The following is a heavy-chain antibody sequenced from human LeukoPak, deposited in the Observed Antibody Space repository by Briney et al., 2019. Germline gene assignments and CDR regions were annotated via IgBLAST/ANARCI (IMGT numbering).Heavy chain of an antibody. V-gene: IGHV3-21*01. J-gene: IGHJ4*02. CDR3: ARGIYDYVGRSYFDC. Sequence: GGSLRLSCAASGFTFSSYSMNWVRQAPGKGLEWVSSISSSSSYIYYADSVKGRFTISRDNAKNSLYLQMNSLRAEDTAVYYCARGIYDYVGRSYFDCWGQGTLVTVSS. D-gene: IGHD3-16*01. CDR2: ISSSSSYI. CDR1: GFTFSSYS.